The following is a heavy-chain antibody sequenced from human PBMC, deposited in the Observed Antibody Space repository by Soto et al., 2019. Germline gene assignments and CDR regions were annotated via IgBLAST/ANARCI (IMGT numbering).Heavy chain of an antibody. CDR1: GGTFSSYA. V-gene: IGHV1-69*01. J-gene: IGHJ5*02. CDR3: ASVISFGVAADGNWFYP. CDR2: IIPIFGTA. Sequence: QVQLGQSGAAVKKPGSSVKVSCKASGGTFSSYAISWVRQAPGQGLEWMGGIIPIFGTANYAQKFQGRVTITADESTSTAHVELSSLRSDDTAVYYCASVISFGVAADGNWFYPWGQGTLVTVSS. D-gene: IGHD6-13*01.